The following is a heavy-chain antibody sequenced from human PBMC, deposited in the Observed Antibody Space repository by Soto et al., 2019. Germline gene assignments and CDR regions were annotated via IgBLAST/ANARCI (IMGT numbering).Heavy chain of an antibody. CDR3: ASPRWNYIY. CDR1: GGSFSGYY. CDR2: MNDSGST. Sequence: QVQLQQWGAGLLKPSETLSLTCAVSGGSFSGYYWSWIRQPSGKGLEWIGEMNDSGSTKYNASLEMRVAISVDTSKGHFSLTLTSVTAADTAVYYCASPRWNYIYWGQGTLVAVSS. D-gene: IGHD1-7*01. J-gene: IGHJ4*02. V-gene: IGHV4-34*01.